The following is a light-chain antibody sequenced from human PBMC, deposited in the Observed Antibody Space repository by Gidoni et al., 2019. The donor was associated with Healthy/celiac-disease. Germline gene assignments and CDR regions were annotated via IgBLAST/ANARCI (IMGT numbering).Light chain of an antibody. CDR2: EVS. Sequence: QSALTQPPSASGSPGQSVTLSCTGTSSDVGGYNYVSWYQQHPGKAPKLMIYEVSKRPSGVPDRFSGSKSGNTASLTVSGLQAEDEADYYCSSYAGSNNFGVVFGGGTKLTVL. CDR1: SSDVGGYNY. CDR3: SSYAGSNNFGVV. V-gene: IGLV2-8*01. J-gene: IGLJ2*01.